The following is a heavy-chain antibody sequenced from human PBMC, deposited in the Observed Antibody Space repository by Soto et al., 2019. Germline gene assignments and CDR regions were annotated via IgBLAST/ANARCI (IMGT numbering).Heavy chain of an antibody. V-gene: IGHV3-48*03. CDR1: GFTFSSYE. CDR2: ISSSGSTI. Sequence: GGSLRLSCAASGFTFSSYEMNWVRQAPGKGLEWVSYISSSGSTIYYADSVKGRFTISRDNAKNSLYLQMNSLRAEDTAVYYCARDRSAVAGIETTFDPWGQGTLVTVSS. J-gene: IGHJ5*02. D-gene: IGHD6-19*01. CDR3: ARDRSAVAGIETTFDP.